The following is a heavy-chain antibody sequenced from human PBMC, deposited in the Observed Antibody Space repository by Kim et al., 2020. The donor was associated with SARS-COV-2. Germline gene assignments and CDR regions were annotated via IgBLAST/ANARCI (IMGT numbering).Heavy chain of an antibody. CDR3: ARGYHRGYCSGGSCYFDY. CDR1: GGSFSGYY. J-gene: IGHJ4*03. V-gene: IGHV4-34*01. Sequence: SETLSLTCAVYGGSFSGYYWSWIRQPPGKGLEWIGEINHSGSTNYNPSLKSRVTISVDTSKNQFSLKLSSVTAADTAVYYCARGYHRGYCSGGSCYFDY. CDR2: INHSGST. D-gene: IGHD2-15*01.